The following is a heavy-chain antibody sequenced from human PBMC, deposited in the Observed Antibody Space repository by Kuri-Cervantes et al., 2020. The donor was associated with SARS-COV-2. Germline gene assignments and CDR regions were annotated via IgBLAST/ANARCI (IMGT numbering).Heavy chain of an antibody. J-gene: IGHJ5*02. V-gene: IGHV3-30*02. CDR1: GLTFSSYG. D-gene: IGHD2/OR15-2a*01. Sequence: GESLKISCAASGLTFSSYGMHWVRQAPGKGLEWVAFIRYDGSNKYYADSVKGRFTISRDNSKNTLYLQMSSLRAEDTAVYYCARGFLNWFDPWGQGTLVTVSS. CDR3: ARGFLNWFDP. CDR2: IRYDGSNK.